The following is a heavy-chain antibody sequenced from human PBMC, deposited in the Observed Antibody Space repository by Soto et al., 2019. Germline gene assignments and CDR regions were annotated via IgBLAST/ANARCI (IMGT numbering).Heavy chain of an antibody. Sequence: GSLRLSCAASGFIFSDYHMNWVRHAPGKGLEWVGLSRNKSNSYSTEYAASVKGRFIISRDDSKNLLCLQMNSLQTEDTAVYYCVGESYYRLDYWGQGSLVTVSS. CDR1: GFIFSDYH. V-gene: IGHV3-72*01. CDR3: VGESYYRLDY. D-gene: IGHD3-16*01. J-gene: IGHJ4*02. CDR2: SRNKSNSYST.